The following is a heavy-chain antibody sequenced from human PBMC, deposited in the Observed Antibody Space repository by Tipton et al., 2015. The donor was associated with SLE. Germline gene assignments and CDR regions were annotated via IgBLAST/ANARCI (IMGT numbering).Heavy chain of an antibody. D-gene: IGHD6-19*01. CDR1: GGSISSSSYY. J-gene: IGHJ6*02. V-gene: IGHV4-39*07. Sequence: TLSLTCTVSGGSISSSSYYWGWIRQPPGKGLEWIGSIYYSGSTYYNPSLKSRVTISVDTSKNQFSLKLSSVTAADTAVYYCARAVEGYYYYFYGMDVWGQGTTVTVSS. CDR2: IYYSGST. CDR3: ARAVEGYYYYFYGMDV.